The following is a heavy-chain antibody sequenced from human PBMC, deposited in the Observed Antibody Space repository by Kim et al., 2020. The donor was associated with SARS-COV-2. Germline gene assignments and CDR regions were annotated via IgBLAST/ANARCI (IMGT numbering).Heavy chain of an antibody. CDR3: ARARATSITIFGVVIVHNFDY. J-gene: IGHJ4*02. CDR1: GGSISSGDYY. CDR2: IYYSGST. D-gene: IGHD3-3*01. V-gene: IGHV4-30-4*01. Sequence: SETLSLTCTVSGGSISSGDYYWSWIRQPPGKGLEWIGYIYYSGSTYYNPSLKSRVTISVDTSKNQFSLKLSSVTAADTAVYYCARARATSITIFGVVIVHNFDYGGQRTRVTVSS.